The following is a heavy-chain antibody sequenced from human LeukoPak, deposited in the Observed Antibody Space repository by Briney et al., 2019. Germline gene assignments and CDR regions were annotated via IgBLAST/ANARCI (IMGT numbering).Heavy chain of an antibody. Sequence: GGSLRLSCAASGFTLNSYSMNWVRQAPGKGLEWVSSISSSSTYIYYANSVKGRFTISRDNAKNSLYLQMNSLRAEDTAVYYCARDLEDYALYWFDPWGQGTLVTVSS. CDR1: GFTLNSYS. CDR2: ISSSSTYI. D-gene: IGHD4-17*01. V-gene: IGHV3-21*01. CDR3: ARDLEDYALYWFDP. J-gene: IGHJ5*02.